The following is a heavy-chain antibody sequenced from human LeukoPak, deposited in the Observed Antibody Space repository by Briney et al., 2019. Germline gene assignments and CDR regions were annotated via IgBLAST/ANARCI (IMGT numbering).Heavy chain of an antibody. J-gene: IGHJ4*02. V-gene: IGHV1-18*01. Sequence: ASVKVSCKASGYTFTSYGISWVRQAPGQGLEWMGWISAYNGNTNYAQKLQGRVTMTTDTSTSTAYMELSSLRSEDTAVYYCATTLLRFLEWLPSPFDYWGQGTLVTVSS. D-gene: IGHD3-3*01. CDR2: ISAYNGNT. CDR3: ATTLLRFLEWLPSPFDY. CDR1: GYTFTSYG.